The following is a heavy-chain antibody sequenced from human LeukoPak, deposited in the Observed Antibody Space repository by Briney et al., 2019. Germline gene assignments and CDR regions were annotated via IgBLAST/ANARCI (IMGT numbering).Heavy chain of an antibody. D-gene: IGHD6-13*01. CDR1: GFTFSSYS. J-gene: IGHJ4*02. V-gene: IGHV3-48*01. CDR2: ISSSSSTI. Sequence: PGGSLRLSCAASGFTFSSYSMNWVRQAPGKGLEWVSYISSSSSTIYYADSVKGRFTISRDNAKNSLYLQMNSLRAEDTAVYYCAREMRYSSSLPFDYWGQGTLVTVSS. CDR3: AREMRYSSSLPFDY.